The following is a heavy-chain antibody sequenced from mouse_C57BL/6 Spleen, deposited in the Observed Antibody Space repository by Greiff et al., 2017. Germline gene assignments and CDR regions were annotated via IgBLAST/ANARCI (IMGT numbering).Heavy chain of an antibody. Sequence: DVQLQESGPGLVKPSQSLSLTCSVTGYSITSGYYWNWIRQFPGNKLEWMGYISYDGSNNYNPSLKNRISITRDTSKNQFFLKLNSVTTEDTATYYWARDRVNSRAGFAYWAKGTWVTVS. V-gene: IGHV3-6*01. J-gene: IGHJ3*01. CDR2: ISYDGSN. D-gene: IGHD2-1*01. CDR3: ARDRVNSRAGFAY. CDR1: GYSITSGYY.